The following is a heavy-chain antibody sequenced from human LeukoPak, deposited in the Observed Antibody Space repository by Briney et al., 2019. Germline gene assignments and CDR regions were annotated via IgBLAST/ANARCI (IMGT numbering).Heavy chain of an antibody. CDR1: GFTFSSYW. D-gene: IGHD6-13*01. CDR3: ARAQWAAAGISLVDGYYYMDV. Sequence: PGRSLRLSCAASGFTFSSYWMHWVRQAPGKGLVWVSPINSDGSSTSYADSVKGRFTISRDNAKNTLYLQMNSLRAEDTAVYYCARAQWAAAGISLVDGYYYMDVWGKGTTVTVSS. CDR2: INSDGSST. J-gene: IGHJ6*03. V-gene: IGHV3-74*01.